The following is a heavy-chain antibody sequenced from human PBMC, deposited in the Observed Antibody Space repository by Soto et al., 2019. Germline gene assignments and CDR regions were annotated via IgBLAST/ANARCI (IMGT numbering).Heavy chain of an antibody. Sequence: QAQLMQSGAEVQKPESSVKVSCKASGGTFSGYAINWVRQAPGQGLEWMGGIIPLLGITDYGQKFQGRITIAADESTGTAYMDLRGLRSEDTAVYYCARDPRSITGTTSSEDFQHWGQGTLVSVSS. CDR2: IIPLLGIT. CDR3: ARDPRSITGTTSSEDFQH. D-gene: IGHD1-20*01. J-gene: IGHJ1*01. V-gene: IGHV1-69*01. CDR1: GGTFSGYA.